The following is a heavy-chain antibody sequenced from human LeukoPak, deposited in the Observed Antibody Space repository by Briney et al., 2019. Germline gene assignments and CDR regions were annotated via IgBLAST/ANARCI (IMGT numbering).Heavy chain of an antibody. CDR1: GGSISSGGY. CDR3: TRHGSYSHGF. CDR2: IYISGNT. D-gene: IGHD3-10*01. Sequence: SETLSLTCAVSGGSISSGGYWSWVRQPPGKGLEWIGQIYISGNTNYNPSLDSRVTMSLDKSRNQLSLRLKSMTAADTAVYYCTRHGSYSHGFWGQGALVTVAS. J-gene: IGHJ4*02. V-gene: IGHV4-4*02.